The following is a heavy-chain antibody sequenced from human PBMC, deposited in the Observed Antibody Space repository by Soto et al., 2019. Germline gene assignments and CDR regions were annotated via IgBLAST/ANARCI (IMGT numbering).Heavy chain of an antibody. J-gene: IGHJ3*02. CDR2: ISSSGTGI. Sequence: QVQLVESGGGLVKPGGSLRLSCAASGFTFRDYYMTWIRQAPGKGLEWVSYISSSGTGIYYADSVKGRFTISRDNAKNSLYRQMSSLRAGDTAVYYCARAYSDAFDIWGQGTMVTVSS. CDR3: ARAYSDAFDI. D-gene: IGHD2-15*01. CDR1: GFTFRDYY. V-gene: IGHV3-11*01.